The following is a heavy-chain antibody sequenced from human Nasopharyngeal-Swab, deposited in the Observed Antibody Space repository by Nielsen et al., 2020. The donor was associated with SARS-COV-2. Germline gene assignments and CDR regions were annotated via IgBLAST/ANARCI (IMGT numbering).Heavy chain of an antibody. J-gene: IGHJ4*02. CDR3: ARVGAAAVEAFDY. D-gene: IGHD6-13*01. CDR1: GGSISSGGYS. CDR2: IYHSGSI. Sequence: SQTLSLTCAVSGGSISSGGYSWSWIRQPPGKGLEWIGYIYHSGSIYHNPSLKSRVTISVDRSKNQFSLKLSSVTAADTAVYYCARVGAAAVEAFDYWGQGTLVTVSS. V-gene: IGHV4-30-2*01.